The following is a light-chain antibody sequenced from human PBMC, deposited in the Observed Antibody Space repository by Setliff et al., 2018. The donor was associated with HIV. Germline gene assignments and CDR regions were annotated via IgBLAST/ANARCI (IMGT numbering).Light chain of an antibody. CDR3: CSNTGSNTYV. J-gene: IGLJ1*01. CDR2: QAS. Sequence: QSALTQPASVSGSPGQSITISCTGTSGDVGRYNLVSWYQQQPGKPPKLMIYQASKRPPGVSNRFSGSKSGNTASLTISGLQAEDEADYYCCSNTGSNTYVFGTGTKVTVL. CDR1: SGDVGRYNL. V-gene: IGLV2-23*01.